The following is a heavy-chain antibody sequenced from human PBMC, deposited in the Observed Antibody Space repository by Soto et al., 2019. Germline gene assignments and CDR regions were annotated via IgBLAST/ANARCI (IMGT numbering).Heavy chain of an antibody. CDR3: AMKDLTGYYLDWFDP. D-gene: IGHD3-9*01. Sequence: GASVKVSCKASGYTFTSYYMHWVRQAPGQGLEWMGIINPSGGSTSYAQKFQGRVTMTRDTSTSTVYMELSSLRSEDTAVYYCAMKDLTGYYLDWFDPWGQGTLVTVSS. V-gene: IGHV1-46*01. J-gene: IGHJ5*02. CDR2: INPSGGST. CDR1: GYTFTSYY.